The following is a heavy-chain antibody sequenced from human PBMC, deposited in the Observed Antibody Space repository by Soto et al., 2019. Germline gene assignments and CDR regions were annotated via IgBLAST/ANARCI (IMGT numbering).Heavy chain of an antibody. J-gene: IGHJ3*02. CDR1: GFPFSSYG. Sequence: PGGSLRLSCAASGFPFSSYGMHWVRQAPGKGLEWVAVIWYDGSNKYYADSVKGRFTISRDNSKNTLYLQMNSLRAEDTAVYYCARGVRGDDAFDIWGQGTMVTVSS. CDR3: ARGVRGDDAFDI. CDR2: IWYDGSNK. V-gene: IGHV3-33*01. D-gene: IGHD3-10*01.